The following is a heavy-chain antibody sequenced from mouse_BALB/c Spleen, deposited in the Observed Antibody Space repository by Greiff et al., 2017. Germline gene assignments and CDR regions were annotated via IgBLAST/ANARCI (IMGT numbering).Heavy chain of an antibody. D-gene: IGHD2-1*01. J-gene: IGHJ2*01. CDR2: ISSGSSTI. CDR1: GFTFSSFG. V-gene: IGHV5-17*02. Sequence: EVHLVESGGGLVQPGGSRKLSCAASGFTFSSFGMHWVRQAPEKGLEWVAYISSGSSTIYYADTVKGRFTISRDNPKNTLFLQMTSLRSEDTAMYYCARLGGNGGYWGQGTTLTVSS. CDR3: ARLGGNGGY.